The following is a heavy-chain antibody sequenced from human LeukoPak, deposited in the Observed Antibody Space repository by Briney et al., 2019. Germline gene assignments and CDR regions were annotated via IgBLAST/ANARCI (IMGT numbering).Heavy chain of an antibody. D-gene: IGHD3-9*01. CDR1: GFTFGDYS. J-gene: IGHJ4*02. CDR3: TRSSRIRYFDWDFDW. V-gene: IGHV3-49*04. Sequence: GGSLRLSCTASGFTFGDYSMTWVRQPPRKGLECVGFIRYKSYGWTIEYAASVKGRLTISRDDSKSIAYLQMNSLKTEDTAVYYCTRSSRIRYFDWDFDWWGQGTLVTVSS. CDR2: IRYKSYGWTI.